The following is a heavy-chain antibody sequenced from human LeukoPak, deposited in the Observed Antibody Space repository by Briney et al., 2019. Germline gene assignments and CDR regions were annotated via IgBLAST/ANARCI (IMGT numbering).Heavy chain of an antibody. V-gene: IGHV3-33*06. D-gene: IGHD3-22*01. Sequence: PGRSLRLSCAASGFTFSSYGMHWVRQAPGKGLEWVAVIWYDGSNKYYADSVKGRFTISRDNSKNTLYLQMNSLRAEDTAVYYCAKGVEYYYDSSGYHFDYWGQGTLVTVSS. CDR3: AKGVEYYYDSSGYHFDY. CDR2: IWYDGSNK. J-gene: IGHJ4*02. CDR1: GFTFSSYG.